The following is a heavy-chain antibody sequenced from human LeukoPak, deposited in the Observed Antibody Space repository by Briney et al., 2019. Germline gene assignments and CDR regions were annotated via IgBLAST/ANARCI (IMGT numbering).Heavy chain of an antibody. CDR1: GYSFTSYW. J-gene: IGHJ3*02. CDR3: ATYLGGVGTGILTSFDI. CDR2: IYAGDSDT. Sequence: GESLKISCKGSGYSFTSYWIAWVRQMPGKGLEWMGIIYAGDSDTKYSPSFQGQVTISADKSISTAYLQWSSLEASDTAMYYCATYLGGVGTGILTSFDIWGQGTMVTVSS. D-gene: IGHD5-18*01. V-gene: IGHV5-51*01.